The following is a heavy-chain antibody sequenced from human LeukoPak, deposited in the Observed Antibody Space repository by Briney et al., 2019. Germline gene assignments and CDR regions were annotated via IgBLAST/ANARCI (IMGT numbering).Heavy chain of an antibody. J-gene: IGHJ6*02. CDR3: ARIGQQLALRYYGMDV. CDR2: IIPIFGTA. V-gene: IGHV1-69*13. D-gene: IGHD6-13*01. CDR1: GGTFSSYA. Sequence: SVKVSCTASGGTFSSYAISWVRQAPGQGLEWMGGIIPIFGTANYAQKFQGRVTITADESTSTAYMELSSLRSEDTAVYYCARIGQQLALRYYGMDVWGQGTTVTVSS.